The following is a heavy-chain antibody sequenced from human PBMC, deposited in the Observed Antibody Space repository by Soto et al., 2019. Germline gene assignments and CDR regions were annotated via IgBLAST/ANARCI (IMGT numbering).Heavy chain of an antibody. V-gene: IGHV1-58*02. Sequence: ASVKVSCKASGFTFTSSAMQWVRQARGQRQEWIGWIVVGSGNTNYAQKFQERVTITRDMSTSTAYIELSSLSSEYTAVYYCAAVPTRGGAFDIWGQGTMVTVSS. D-gene: IGHD1-1*01. CDR3: AAVPTRGGAFDI. CDR1: GFTFTSSA. CDR2: IVVGSGNT. J-gene: IGHJ3*02.